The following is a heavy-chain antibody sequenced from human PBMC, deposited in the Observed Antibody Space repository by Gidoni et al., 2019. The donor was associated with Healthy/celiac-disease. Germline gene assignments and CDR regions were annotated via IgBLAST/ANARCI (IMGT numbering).Heavy chain of an antibody. V-gene: IGHV4-39*01. CDR2: IYYSGST. Sequence: QLHLHESGPGLVKPSETLSLTCTVSVGSISSSSYYWGWTRQPPGKGLEWIGSIYYSGSTYYNPSLKSRVTISVDTSKNQFSLKLSSVTAADTAVYYCARHGGYSYGSPAYYFDYWGQGTLVTVSS. CDR3: ARHGGYSYGSPAYYFDY. J-gene: IGHJ4*02. D-gene: IGHD5-18*01. CDR1: VGSISSSSYY.